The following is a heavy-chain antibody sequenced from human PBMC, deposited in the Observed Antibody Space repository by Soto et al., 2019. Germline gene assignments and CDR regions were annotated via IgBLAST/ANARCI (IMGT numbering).Heavy chain of an antibody. CDR1: GYTFTSYY. D-gene: IGHD3-9*01. CDR3: ARGAMTNYDILTGSYSTFDY. V-gene: IGHV1-46*03. J-gene: IGHJ4*02. CDR2: INPSGGST. Sequence: ASVKVSCKASGYTFTSYYMHWVRQAPGQGLEWMGIINPSGGSTSYAQKFQGRVTMTRDTSTSTVYMELSSLRSEDTAVYYCARGAMTNYDILTGSYSTFDYWGQGTLVTVSS.